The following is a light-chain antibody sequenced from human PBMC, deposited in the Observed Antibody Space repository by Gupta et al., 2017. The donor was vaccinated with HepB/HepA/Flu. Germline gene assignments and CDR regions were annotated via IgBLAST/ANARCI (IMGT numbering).Light chain of an antibody. V-gene: IGKV1-39*01. CDR2: VTS. CDR3: QQTYSSFST. CDR1: QSISNY. J-gene: IGKJ1*01. Sequence: DIQMIQSPSSLSASVEDRVTITRRAKQSISNYLNWYQQKPGKAPKVLIYVTSSLKSGVPSRFSSSGAEADFTLTISSLQPEDFATYYCQQTYSSFSTFGQGTKVEIK.